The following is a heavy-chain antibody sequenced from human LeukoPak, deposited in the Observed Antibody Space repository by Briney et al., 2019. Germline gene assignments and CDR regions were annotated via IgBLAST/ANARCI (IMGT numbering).Heavy chain of an antibody. J-gene: IGHJ4*02. CDR1: GGSISSGGYS. V-gene: IGHV4-30-2*05. D-gene: IGHD2-15*01. CDR2: IYHSGST. CDR3: ARDLGGPY. Sequence: SQTLSLTCAVSGGSISSGGYSWSWIRQPPGKGLEWIGYIYHSGSTYYNPSLKSRVTISVDTSKNQFSLKLSSVTAADTAVYYCARDLGGPYWGQGTLVTVSS.